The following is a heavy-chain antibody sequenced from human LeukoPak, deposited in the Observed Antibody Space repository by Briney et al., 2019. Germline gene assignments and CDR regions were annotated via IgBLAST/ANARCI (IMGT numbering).Heavy chain of an antibody. J-gene: IGHJ4*02. CDR1: GFTFSSYA. Sequence: GGSLRLSCAASGFTFSSYAISWVRQTPGKGLEWVSAISGSGGSTYYADSVKGRFTISRDNSKNTLYLQMNSLRAEDTAVYYCAKALYSSSFDFDYWGQGTLVTVSP. D-gene: IGHD6-6*01. CDR2: ISGSGGST. CDR3: AKALYSSSFDFDY. V-gene: IGHV3-23*01.